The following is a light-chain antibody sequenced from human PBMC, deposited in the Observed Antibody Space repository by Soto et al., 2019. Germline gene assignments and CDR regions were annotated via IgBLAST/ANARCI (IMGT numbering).Light chain of an antibody. V-gene: IGLV2-23*02. Sequence: ALTQPASVSGSPGQSITISCTGTSSDVGSYNLVSWYQQHPGKAPKLMIYEVSKRPSGVSNRFSGSKSGNTASLTISGLQAEDEADYYCCSYAGSSTFYVFGTGTKVTVL. CDR1: SSDVGSYNL. CDR2: EVS. J-gene: IGLJ1*01. CDR3: CSYAGSSTFYV.